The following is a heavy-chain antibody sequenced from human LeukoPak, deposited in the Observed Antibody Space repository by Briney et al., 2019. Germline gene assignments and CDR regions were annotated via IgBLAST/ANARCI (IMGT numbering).Heavy chain of an antibody. J-gene: IGHJ3*02. CDR3: ATGDYYDSSGYYPQIAFDI. Sequence: GGSLRLSCAASGFSVSSNYMSWVRQAPGKGLEWVSVIYSGGSTYYADSVKGRFTISRDNSKNTLYLQMNSLRAEDTAVYYCATGDYYDSSGYYPQIAFDIWGQGTMVTVSS. CDR2: IYSGGST. D-gene: IGHD3-22*01. CDR1: GFSVSSNY. V-gene: IGHV3-66*01.